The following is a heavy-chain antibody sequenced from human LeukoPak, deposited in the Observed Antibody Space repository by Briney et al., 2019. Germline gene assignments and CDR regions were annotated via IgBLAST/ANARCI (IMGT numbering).Heavy chain of an antibody. J-gene: IGHJ4*02. V-gene: IGHV1-18*01. CDR3: VRDWVRNYYGSGDFDY. CDR1: GYTFTSYG. D-gene: IGHD3-10*01. Sequence: GASVKVSCKASGYTFTSYGISWVRQAPGQGLEWMGWISAYNGNTNYAQKLQGRVTMTTDTSTSTAYMELRSLRSDDTAVYYCVRDWVRNYYGSGDFDYWGQGTLVTVSS. CDR2: ISAYNGNT.